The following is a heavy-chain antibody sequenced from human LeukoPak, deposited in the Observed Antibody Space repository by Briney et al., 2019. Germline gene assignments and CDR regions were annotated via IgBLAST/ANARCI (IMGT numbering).Heavy chain of an antibody. D-gene: IGHD6-6*01. CDR2: INPNGGGT. CDR1: GYTFTGYY. V-gene: IGHV1-2*02. CDR3: ARDLIAARHGSDYYYGMDV. J-gene: IGHJ6*02. Sequence: ASVKVSCKASGYTFTGYYMHWVRQAPGQGLEWMGWINPNGGGTNYAQKFQGRVTMTRDTSISTAYMELSRLRSDDTAVYYCARDLIAARHGSDYYYGMDVWGQGTTVTVSS.